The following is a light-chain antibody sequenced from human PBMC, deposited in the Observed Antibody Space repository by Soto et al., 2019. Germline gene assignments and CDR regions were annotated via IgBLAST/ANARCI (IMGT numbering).Light chain of an antibody. CDR1: QSISTW. Sequence: IQMTQSPSSLSASVGDRVTLTCRASQSISTWLAWYQQKPGKAPKLLIYKASSLQSGVPSRFSGSGSGTEFTLTISSLQPDDFATYYCQQYSSYFWTFGQGTKVDIK. CDR2: KAS. V-gene: IGKV1-5*03. CDR3: QQYSSYFWT. J-gene: IGKJ1*01.